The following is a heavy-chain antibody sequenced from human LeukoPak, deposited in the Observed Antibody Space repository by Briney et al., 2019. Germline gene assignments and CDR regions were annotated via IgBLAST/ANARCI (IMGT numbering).Heavy chain of an antibody. Sequence: GASVKVSCKASGYTFTSYDIDWVRQATGQGLEWMGWMNPNSGNTGYAQKFQGRVTMTRNTSISTAYMELSSLRSEDTAVYYCARGSGYSYGYDAFDIWGQGTMATVSS. V-gene: IGHV1-8*01. J-gene: IGHJ3*02. CDR3: ARGSGYSYGYDAFDI. CDR1: GYTFTSYD. CDR2: MNPNSGNT. D-gene: IGHD5-18*01.